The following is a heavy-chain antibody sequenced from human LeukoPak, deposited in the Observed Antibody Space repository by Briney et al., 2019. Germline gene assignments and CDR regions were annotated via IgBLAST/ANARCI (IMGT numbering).Heavy chain of an antibody. V-gene: IGHV3-9*03. D-gene: IGHD6-19*01. CDR2: ISWASGSI. CDR3: AKASSRSLSSGYYGNALDI. Sequence: GGSLRLSCAASGFTFDDYAMHWVRQAPGKGLEWVSGISWASGSIGYADSVKGRFTISRDNAKNSLYLQMNSLRAEDMALYYCAKASSRSLSSGYYGNALDIWGQGTMVTVSS. CDR1: GFTFDDYA. J-gene: IGHJ3*02.